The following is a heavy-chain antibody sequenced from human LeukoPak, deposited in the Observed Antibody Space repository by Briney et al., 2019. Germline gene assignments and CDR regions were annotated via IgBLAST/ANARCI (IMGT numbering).Heavy chain of an antibody. J-gene: IGHJ4*02. V-gene: IGHV3-30*02. D-gene: IGHD3-9*01. Sequence: GGSLRLSCAASGFTFSSYSMNWVRQAPGKGLEWVAFIRNVGNDKYYADSVKGRFFISRDNSKNTLSLQMNSLRVEDTAVYYCARDQTYDILTGYYRDYWGQGTLVTVSS. CDR2: IRNVGNDK. CDR3: ARDQTYDILTGYYRDY. CDR1: GFTFSSYS.